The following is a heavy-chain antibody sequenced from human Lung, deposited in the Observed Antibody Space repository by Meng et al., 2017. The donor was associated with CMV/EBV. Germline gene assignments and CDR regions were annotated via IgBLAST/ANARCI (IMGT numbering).Heavy chain of an antibody. V-gene: IGHV3-49*04. D-gene: IGHD5-12*01. CDR3: TRQWSGYDYVGRGMDV. J-gene: IGHJ6*02. CDR2: IRSKAYGGTT. CDR1: GFTFGDYA. Sequence: GESLKISCTASGFTFGDYAMSWVRQAPGKGLEWVGFIRSKAYGGTTEYAASVKGRFTISRDDSKSIAYLQMNSLKTEDTAVYYCTRQWSGYDYVGRGMDVXGQGXTVTVSS.